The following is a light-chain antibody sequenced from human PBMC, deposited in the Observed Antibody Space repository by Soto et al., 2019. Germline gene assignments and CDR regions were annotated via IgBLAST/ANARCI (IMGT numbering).Light chain of an antibody. V-gene: IGLV1-40*01. CDR2: DNT. CDR1: SSNIGVDYD. CDR3: QSYDSSLSGFRV. J-gene: IGLJ3*02. Sequence: QSVLMQPPSVSGAPGQTVTISCTGSSSNIGVDYDVHWYQPLPGTAPKLLIYDNTNRPSGVPHRFSGSTSGTSASLAITGLQAEDEADYYCQSYDSSLSGFRVFGGGTKLIVL.